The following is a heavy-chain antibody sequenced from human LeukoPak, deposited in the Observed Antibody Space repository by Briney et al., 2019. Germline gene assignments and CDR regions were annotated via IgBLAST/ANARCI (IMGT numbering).Heavy chain of an antibody. Sequence: SVRVSCKASGGTFSSYAISWVRQAPGQGLEWMGGIIPIFGTANYAQKFQGRVTITADESTSTAYMELSSLRSEDTAVYYCASISTSFDAFDIWGQGTMVAVSS. CDR3: ASISTSFDAFDI. CDR2: IIPIFGTA. D-gene: IGHD2-2*01. V-gene: IGHV1-69*13. J-gene: IGHJ3*02. CDR1: GGTFSSYA.